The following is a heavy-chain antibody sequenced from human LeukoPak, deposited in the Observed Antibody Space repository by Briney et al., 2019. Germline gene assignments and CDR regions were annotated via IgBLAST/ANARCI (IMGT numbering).Heavy chain of an antibody. D-gene: IGHD3-16*01. CDR3: ARDAGGGEAGYLDY. J-gene: IGHJ4*02. V-gene: IGHV3-7*01. CDR1: GFSFSGYW. Sequence: GGSLRLSCAASGFSFSGYWMSWVRQAPGKGLEWVANINQDGSAYYNVYSVKGRFIISRDNTKNSMYLQMNSLRAEDTAVYYCARDAGGGEAGYLDYWGQGTLVTVSS. CDR2: INQDGSAY.